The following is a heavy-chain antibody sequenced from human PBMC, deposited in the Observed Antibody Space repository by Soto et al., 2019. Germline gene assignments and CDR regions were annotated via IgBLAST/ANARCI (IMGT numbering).Heavy chain of an antibody. CDR2: INAGNGNT. CDR3: AREGSSSWYLEYGMDV. Sequence: ASVKVSCKASGYSFSSYAIHWVRQAPGQRLEWMGWINAGNGNTRYSQKFQGRVTITRDTSASTAYMELSSLRSEDTAVYYCAREGSSSWYLEYGMDVWGQGTTVTVSS. CDR1: GYSFSSYA. V-gene: IGHV1-3*01. D-gene: IGHD6-13*01. J-gene: IGHJ6*02.